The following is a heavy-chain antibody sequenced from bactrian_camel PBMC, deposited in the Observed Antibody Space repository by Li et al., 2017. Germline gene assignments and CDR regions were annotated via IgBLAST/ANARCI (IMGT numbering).Heavy chain of an antibody. D-gene: IGHD1*01. CDR2: VSRDGST. Sequence: HVQLVESGGGSVNAGGSLTLSCAASGSGYISGTACMGWFRQAPGKEREGVASVSRDGSTVYTDSVRGRFTISRNNAANTLYLQMNSLKPDDTSMYYCAATESLYCRAIGVLASSRYWGQGTQVTVS. J-gene: IGHJ4*01. CDR1: GSGYISGTAC. V-gene: IGHV3S55*01. CDR3: AATESLYCRAIGVLASSRY.